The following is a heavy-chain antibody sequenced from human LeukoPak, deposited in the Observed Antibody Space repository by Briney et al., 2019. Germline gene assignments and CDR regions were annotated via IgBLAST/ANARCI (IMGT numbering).Heavy chain of an antibody. Sequence: SETLSLTCAVYGGSLSGYYWSWIRQPPGKGLEWIGEINHSGSTNYNPSLKSRVTISVDTSKNQFSLKLSSVTAADTAVCYCASITAAPDSYYYYYYMDVWGKGTTVTVSS. CDR2: INHSGST. CDR3: ASITAAPDSYYYYYYMDV. CDR1: GGSLSGYY. D-gene: IGHD2-2*01. V-gene: IGHV4-34*01. J-gene: IGHJ6*03.